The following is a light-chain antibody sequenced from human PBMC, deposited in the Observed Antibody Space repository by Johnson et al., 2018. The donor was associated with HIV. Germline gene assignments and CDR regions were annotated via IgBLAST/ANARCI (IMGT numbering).Light chain of an antibody. J-gene: IGLJ1*01. Sequence: QSVLTQPPSVSAAPGQKVTISCSGSSSNIGNNYVSWYQQLPGTAPKLLIYENNKRPSGIPDRFSGSKSGTSATLGITGLQTGYEAYYYCGSWDDRLSALYVFGTGTKVTVL. CDR2: ENN. CDR3: GSWDDRLSALYV. V-gene: IGLV1-51*02. CDR1: SSNIGNNY.